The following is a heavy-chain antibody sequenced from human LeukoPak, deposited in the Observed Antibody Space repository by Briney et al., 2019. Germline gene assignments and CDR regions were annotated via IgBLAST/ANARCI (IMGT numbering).Heavy chain of an antibody. CDR2: IYYSGST. J-gene: IGHJ4*02. D-gene: IGHD3-22*01. CDR1: GGSISSGDYY. CDR3: ARSGSSGLDY. Sequence: SETLSLTCTVSGGSISSGDYYWSWIRQPPGKGLEWIGYIYYSGSTYYNSSLKSRVTISVDTSKNQFSLKLSSVTAADTAVYYCARSGSSGLDYWGQGTLVTVSS. V-gene: IGHV4-30-4*01.